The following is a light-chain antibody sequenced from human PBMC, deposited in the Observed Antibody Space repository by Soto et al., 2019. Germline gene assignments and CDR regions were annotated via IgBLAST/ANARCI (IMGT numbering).Light chain of an antibody. CDR3: QQHNNWPPWT. CDR2: GAS. CDR1: QSVSSN. V-gene: IGKV3-15*01. Sequence: EIVVTQSPATLSVSPWERATLSCRASQSVSSNLAWYQQKPGQAPRLLIYGASTRATGIPGRFSGSGSGTEFTLTISSLQSEDFAVYYCQQHNNWPPWTFGQGTKVDIK. J-gene: IGKJ1*01.